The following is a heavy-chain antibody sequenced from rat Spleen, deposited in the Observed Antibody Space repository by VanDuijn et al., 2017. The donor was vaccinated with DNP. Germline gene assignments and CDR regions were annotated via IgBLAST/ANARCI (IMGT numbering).Heavy chain of an antibody. CDR1: GFTFSNYD. J-gene: IGHJ2*01. Sequence: EVQLVESGGGLVQPGRSMKLSCAASGFTFSNYDMAWVRQAPKKGLEWVATISYDDSSTNYRDSVRGRFTISRDDAKSTLYLQMDSLRSEDTATYYCASGLFPYYWGQGVMVTVSP. CDR3: ASGLFPYY. V-gene: IGHV5-7*01. CDR2: ISYDDSST. D-gene: IGHD4-6*01.